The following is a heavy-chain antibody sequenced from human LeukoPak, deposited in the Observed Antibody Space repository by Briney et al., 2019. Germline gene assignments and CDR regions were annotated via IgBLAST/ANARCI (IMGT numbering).Heavy chain of an antibody. V-gene: IGHV3-23*01. CDR3: AQDRGATVTTFAH. J-gene: IGHJ4*02. Sequence: PGGSLRLSCAASGFTFSLYVMSWVRQAPGKGLEWVSGISASGGSRYYADSVKGRFTISRDNSRNTVFLQVNSLRGDDTAVYYCAQDRGATVTTFAHRGLGTLVTVSS. D-gene: IGHD4-17*01. CDR1: GFTFSLYV. CDR2: ISASGGSR.